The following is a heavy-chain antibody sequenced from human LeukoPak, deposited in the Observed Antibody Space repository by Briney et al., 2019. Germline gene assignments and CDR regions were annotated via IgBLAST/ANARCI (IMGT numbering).Heavy chain of an antibody. D-gene: IGHD6-25*01. Sequence: SVKVSCKASGFTFTSSAVQWVRQARGQRLEWIGWIVVGSGNTNYAQKFQERVTITRDMSTSTAYMELSSLRSEDTAVYYCAAGSSGSYYYYMDVWGKGTTVTVSS. V-gene: IGHV1-58*01. CDR1: GFTFTSSA. CDR3: AAGSSGSYYYYMDV. CDR2: IVVGSGNT. J-gene: IGHJ6*03.